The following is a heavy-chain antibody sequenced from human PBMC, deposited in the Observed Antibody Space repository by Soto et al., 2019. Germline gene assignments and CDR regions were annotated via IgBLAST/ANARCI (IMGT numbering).Heavy chain of an antibody. CDR1: GCTFSSYA. D-gene: IGHD6-19*01. Sequence: SVKVSCKASGCTFSSYAISWVRQAPGQGLEWMGGIIPIFGTANYAQKFQGRVTITADESTSTAYMELSSLRSEDTAVYYCARELAVAGYYYYGMDVWGQGTTVTVSS. CDR3: ARELAVAGYYYYGMDV. V-gene: IGHV1-69*13. J-gene: IGHJ6*02. CDR2: IIPIFGTA.